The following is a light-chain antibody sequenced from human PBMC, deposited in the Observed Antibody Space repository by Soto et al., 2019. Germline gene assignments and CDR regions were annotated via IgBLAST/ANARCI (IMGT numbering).Light chain of an antibody. Sequence: QSVLTQPASVSGSPGQSITISCTGTSRDIGTSNLVSWYQQYSGKAPKLMIYEVTKRPSGISYRFSGSKSGNTASLTISGLQPEDEADYYCYSFTDISTSLFVFGTGTKVTV. V-gene: IGLV2-23*02. CDR1: SRDIGTSNL. CDR3: YSFTDISTSLFV. J-gene: IGLJ1*01. CDR2: EVT.